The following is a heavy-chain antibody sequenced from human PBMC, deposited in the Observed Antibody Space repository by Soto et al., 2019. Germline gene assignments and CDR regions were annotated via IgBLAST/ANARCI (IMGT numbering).Heavy chain of an antibody. V-gene: IGHV3-15*01. CDR2: IKSKTDGGTT. J-gene: IGHJ4*02. CDR3: MQIRSSGEFDY. D-gene: IGHD1-26*01. CDR1: GFTFSNAW. Sequence: GGSLRLSCAASGFTFSNAWMSWVRQAPGKGLEWVGRIKSKTDGGTTDYAAPVKGRFTISRDDSKNTLYLQMNSLKTEDTAVYYCMQIRSSGEFDYWGQGTLVTVSS.